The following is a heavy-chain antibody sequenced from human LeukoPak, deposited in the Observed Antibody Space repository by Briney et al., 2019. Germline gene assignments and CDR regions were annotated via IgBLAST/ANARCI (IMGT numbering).Heavy chain of an antibody. CDR1: GYIFSGYY. J-gene: IGHJ3*01. V-gene: IGHV1-2*02. Sequence: ASMKVSCKASGYIFSGYYLHWVRQAPGQGLEWMGWMNPNSGGTNYAQKFQGRITLTGDTSTAYLELSRLRSDDTAVYYCARDLGSTVIVGGAAFDLWGQGTMVTVSS. CDR3: ARDLGSTVIVGGAAFDL. CDR2: MNPNSGGT. D-gene: IGHD2/OR15-2a*01.